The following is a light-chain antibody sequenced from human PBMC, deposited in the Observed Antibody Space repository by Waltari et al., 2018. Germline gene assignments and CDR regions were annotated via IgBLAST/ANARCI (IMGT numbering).Light chain of an antibody. CDR2: QDS. V-gene: IGLV3-1*01. CDR1: KLGDKY. Sequence: SYELTQPPSVSVSPGQTASITYSGDKLGDKYVCWYQQKPGQSPVVVIYQDSKRPSGIPERFAGSNSGNTATLTISGTQAMDEADYYGQLWDSSTAGVFGGGTKLTV. CDR3: QLWDSSTAGV. J-gene: IGLJ3*02.